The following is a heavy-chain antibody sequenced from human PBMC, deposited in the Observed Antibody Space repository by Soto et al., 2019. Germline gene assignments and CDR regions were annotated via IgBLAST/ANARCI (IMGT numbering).Heavy chain of an antibody. Sequence: EVQLVESGGGLVQPGGSLRLSCAASGFTFSTYSMNWVRQAPGQGLEWVSYISSRSSTIYYADSMKGRFTISRDNAKNSLYLQMNSLRDEDTAVYYCARDLPSGTYSRGFDHWGQGTLVTVSS. CDR3: ARDLPSGTYSRGFDH. V-gene: IGHV3-48*02. CDR2: ISSRSSTI. CDR1: GFTFSTYS. D-gene: IGHD1-26*01. J-gene: IGHJ4*02.